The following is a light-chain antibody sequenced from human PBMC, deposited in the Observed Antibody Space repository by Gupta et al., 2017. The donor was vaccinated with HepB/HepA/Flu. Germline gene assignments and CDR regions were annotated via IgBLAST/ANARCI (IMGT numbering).Light chain of an antibody. J-gene: IGLJ3*02. CDR1: TGAVTNGFF. Sequence: QAAVTQEPSLTVSPGGTVTLTCAFNTGAVTNGFFPSWFQQKHGQTPRPRMYTTNSKFSWTPACVYGAVLDATALTISSGLEAEDDDYYYCTHSNSGAVVFGGGTKFTVL. CDR3: THSNSGAVV. CDR2: TTN. V-gene: IGLV7-43*01.